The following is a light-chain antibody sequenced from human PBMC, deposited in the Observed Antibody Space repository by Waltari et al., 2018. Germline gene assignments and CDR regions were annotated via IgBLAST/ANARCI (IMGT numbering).Light chain of an antibody. CDR3: QQYNSYSRT. V-gene: IGKV1-5*03. CDR2: KAS. Sequence: DIQMTQSPSPLSASVADRVTITFRASRSISSWLAWYQQKPGKAPKLLIYKASSLESGVPSRFSGSGSGTEFTLTISSLQPDDFATYYCQQYNSYSRTFGQGTKVEIK. CDR1: RSISSW. J-gene: IGKJ1*01.